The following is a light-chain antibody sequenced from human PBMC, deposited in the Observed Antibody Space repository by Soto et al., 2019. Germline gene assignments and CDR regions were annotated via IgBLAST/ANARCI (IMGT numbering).Light chain of an antibody. V-gene: IGKV1-5*03. CDR2: KAS. Sequence: IQMTQSPSTVSASVGDRVTITCRASQSINTWLAWYQQKPGKAPKLLIYKASSLESGVPSRFSGSGSGTEFTLTISSLQPDDFATYYCQQYNSYWTFGQGTKVDIK. J-gene: IGKJ1*01. CDR3: QQYNSYWT. CDR1: QSINTW.